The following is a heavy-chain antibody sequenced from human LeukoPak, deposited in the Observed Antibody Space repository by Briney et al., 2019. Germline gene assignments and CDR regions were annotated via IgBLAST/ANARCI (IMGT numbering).Heavy chain of an antibody. CDR2: ISAYNGNT. Sequence: ASVKVSCKASGYTFTSYGISWVRQAPGQGLEWMGWISAYNGNTNYAQRLQGRVTMTTDTSTSTAYMELRSLRSDDTAVYYCARILEEDYYDSSGYYGNWFDPWGQGTLVTVSS. CDR1: GYTFTSYG. V-gene: IGHV1-18*01. D-gene: IGHD3-22*01. CDR3: ARILEEDYYDSSGYYGNWFDP. J-gene: IGHJ5*02.